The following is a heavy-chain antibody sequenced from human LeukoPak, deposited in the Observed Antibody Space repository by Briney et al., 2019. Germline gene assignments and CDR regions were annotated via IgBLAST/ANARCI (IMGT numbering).Heavy chain of an antibody. CDR2: IKSKTDGGTT. Sequence: GGSLRLSCAASGFTFSNAWMSWVRQAPGKGLEWVGRIKSKTDGGTTDYAAPVKGRFTISRDDSKNTLYLQMNSMKTEDTAVYYCTAYYDFWSGYDFDYWGQGTLVTVSS. J-gene: IGHJ4*02. D-gene: IGHD3-3*01. CDR3: TAYYDFWSGYDFDY. V-gene: IGHV3-15*01. CDR1: GFTFSNAW.